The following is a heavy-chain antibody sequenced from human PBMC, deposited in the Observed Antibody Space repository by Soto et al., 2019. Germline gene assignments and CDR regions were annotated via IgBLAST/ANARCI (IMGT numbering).Heavy chain of an antibody. D-gene: IGHD5-18*01. CDR1: GGSISSYY. CDR3: ARRYGYYFDY. J-gene: IGHJ4*02. V-gene: IGHV4-59*08. CDR2: IYYSGST. Sequence: QVQLQESGPGLVKPSETLSLTCTVSGGSISSYYWSWIRQPPGKGLEWIGYIYYSGSTNYNPSLKSRVTISVDTSKNQFSLELSSVTAADTAGYYCARRYGYYFDYWGQGTLVTVSS.